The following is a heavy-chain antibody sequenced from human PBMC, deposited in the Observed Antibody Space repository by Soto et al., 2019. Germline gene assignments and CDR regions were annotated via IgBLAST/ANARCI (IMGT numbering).Heavy chain of an antibody. D-gene: IGHD3-3*01. CDR1: GFTFSSYA. J-gene: IGHJ4*02. CDR2: ISGSGGST. CDR3: AKGSATLYYDFWSGYPLDY. V-gene: IGHV3-23*01. Sequence: EVQLLESGGGLVQPGGSLRLSCAASGFTFSSYAMSWVRQAPGKGLEWVSAISGSGGSTYYADSVKGRFTISRDNSKNTLYLQMNSLRAEDTAVYYCAKGSATLYYDFWSGYPLDYWGQGTLVTVSS.